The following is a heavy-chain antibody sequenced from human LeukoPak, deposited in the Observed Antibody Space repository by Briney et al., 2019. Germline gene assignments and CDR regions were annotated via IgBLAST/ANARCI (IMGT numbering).Heavy chain of an antibody. Sequence: PGGSLRLSCAASGLTFSRFAMSWVRQAPGKGLEWVSTISGSGDTTYYADSVKCRFTISRDNLKNTLYVQMNSLRVEDTAVYYCAKGHSAHGTGFDYWGQGTLVIVPS. CDR1: GLTFSRFA. CDR3: AKGHSAHGTGFDY. J-gene: IGHJ4*02. CDR2: ISGSGDTT. D-gene: IGHD1-1*01. V-gene: IGHV3-23*01.